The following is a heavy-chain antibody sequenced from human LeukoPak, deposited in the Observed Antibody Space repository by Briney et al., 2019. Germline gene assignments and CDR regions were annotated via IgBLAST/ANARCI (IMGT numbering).Heavy chain of an antibody. CDR2: VSYTRVAT. CDR1: GFTFSSFA. Sequence: GGSLRLSCAASGFTFSSFALSWVRQAPGKGLEWVSGVSYTRVATYYADSVKGRFTISRDDSQNILYLQMNGLRAEDTAVYFCAKAFREFGTSSSYSSFDTWGQGTMVTVSS. J-gene: IGHJ3*02. CDR3: AKAFREFGTSSSYSSFDT. V-gene: IGHV3-23*01. D-gene: IGHD5-18*01.